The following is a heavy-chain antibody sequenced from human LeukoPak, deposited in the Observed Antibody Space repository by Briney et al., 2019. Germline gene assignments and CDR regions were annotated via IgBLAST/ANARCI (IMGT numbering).Heavy chain of an antibody. D-gene: IGHD2-21*02. J-gene: IGHJ5*02. CDR2: IYDEGTT. Sequence: SETLSLTCSVSGGSINGNYWTWIRQPPGKGLEWIGNIYDEGTTNYNPSLESRLPMSIDTSASHFSLTLRSVTAADTAVYYCARVFRGAVTANWFDLWGQGTLVSVSS. V-gene: IGHV4-59*01. CDR1: GGSINGNY. CDR3: ARVFRGAVTANWFDL.